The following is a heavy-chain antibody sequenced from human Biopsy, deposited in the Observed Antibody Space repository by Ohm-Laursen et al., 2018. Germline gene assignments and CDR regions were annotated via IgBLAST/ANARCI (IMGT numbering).Heavy chain of an antibody. J-gene: IGHJ4*02. V-gene: IGHV1-2*02. D-gene: IGHD2-8*01. Sequence: ASVKVSCNASSYTFTDYNIHWMRQAPGQGLEWLGYLTCKTGAPPSAPKFQGTVTMTRDTSISTAYLALGSLRSADTAIYYCARDPLNGHKHFDYWGQGSLVTVSS. CDR1: SYTFTDYN. CDR3: ARDPLNGHKHFDY. CDR2: LTCKTGAP.